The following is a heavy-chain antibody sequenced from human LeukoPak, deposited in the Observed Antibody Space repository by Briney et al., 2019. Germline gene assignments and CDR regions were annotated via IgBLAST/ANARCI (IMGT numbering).Heavy chain of an antibody. D-gene: IGHD5-24*01. J-gene: IGHJ4*02. Sequence: GGSLRLSCAASGFTFSSYSMNWVRQAPGKGLEWVSYISSSSSTIYYADSVKGRLTISRDNAKNSLYLQMNSLRAEDTAVYYCARERGRWGMATGFDYWGQGTLVTVSS. CDR2: ISSSSSTI. V-gene: IGHV3-48*01. CDR3: ARERGRWGMATGFDY. CDR1: GFTFSSYS.